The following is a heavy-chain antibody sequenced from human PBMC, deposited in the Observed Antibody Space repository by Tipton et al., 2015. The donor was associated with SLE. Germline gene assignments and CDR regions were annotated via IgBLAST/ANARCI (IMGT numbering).Heavy chain of an antibody. CDR1: SVSFSDYY. CDR2: INHSGST. Sequence: TLSLTCAVYSVSFSDYYWSWIRRPPGKGLEWIGEINHSGSTNYNPSLKSRVTISADTSKNQFSLKLSSVTAADTAVYYCATLVGDYESGDYGMDVWGQGTSVTVSS. J-gene: IGHJ6*02. D-gene: IGHD4-17*01. CDR3: ATLVGDYESGDYGMDV. V-gene: IGHV4-34*01.